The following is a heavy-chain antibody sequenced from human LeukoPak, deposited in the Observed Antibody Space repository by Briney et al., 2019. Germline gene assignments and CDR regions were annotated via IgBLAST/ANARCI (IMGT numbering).Heavy chain of an antibody. CDR2: ISGSGGST. D-gene: IGHD3-10*01. V-gene: IGHV3-23*01. J-gene: IGHJ4*02. Sequence: PGGSLRLSCVASGFTFSSYAMSWVRQAPGKGLEWVSAISGSGGSTYYADSVKGRFTISRDNSKNTLYLQMNSLRAEDTAVYYCAKDSMVRGWNQRNFDYWGQGTLVTVSS. CDR1: GFTFSSYA. CDR3: AKDSMVRGWNQRNFDY.